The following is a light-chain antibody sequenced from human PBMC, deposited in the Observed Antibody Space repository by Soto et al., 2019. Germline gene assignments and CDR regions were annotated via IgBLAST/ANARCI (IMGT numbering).Light chain of an antibody. J-gene: IGLJ1*01. CDR3: TSYTSSSTLYV. Sequence: QSALTQPASVSGSPGQSITISCTGTSSDVGGYNYVSWYQQHPGKAPKLMIYDVNNRPSGVSNRFSGSKSGNTASLTISGLQAEDEADYHCTSYTSSSTLYVFGTGTKFTVL. V-gene: IGLV2-14*01. CDR2: DVN. CDR1: SSDVGGYNY.